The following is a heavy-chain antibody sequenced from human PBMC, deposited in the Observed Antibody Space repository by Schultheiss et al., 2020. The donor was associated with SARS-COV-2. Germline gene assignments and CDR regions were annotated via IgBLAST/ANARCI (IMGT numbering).Heavy chain of an antibody. J-gene: IGHJ5*02. CDR3: ARGVSVTTGPGWFDP. V-gene: IGHV4-34*01. Sequence: SETLSLTCVVYGGSFSGYYWSWIRQPPGKGLEWIGEINHSGSTNYNPSLKSRVTISVDTSKNQFSLKLSSVTAADTAVYYCARGVSVTTGPGWFDPWGQGTLVTVSS. CDR1: GGSFSGYY. CDR2: INHSGST. D-gene: IGHD4-17*01.